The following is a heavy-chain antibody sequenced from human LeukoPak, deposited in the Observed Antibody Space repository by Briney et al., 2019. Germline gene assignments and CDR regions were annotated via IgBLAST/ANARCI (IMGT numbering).Heavy chain of an antibody. CDR1: GFTFSGYG. J-gene: IGHJ3*02. Sequence: GGSLRLSCAASGFTFSGYGMRWVRQAPGKGLEWVAVISHEGGNGNYADSVQGRCTISRDNSQNTLYLQVNGLRAEDTAVYYCAKGDYGGNSHAFDIWGQGTMVTVSS. D-gene: IGHD4-23*01. CDR3: AKGDYGGNSHAFDI. CDR2: ISHEGGNG. V-gene: IGHV3-30*18.